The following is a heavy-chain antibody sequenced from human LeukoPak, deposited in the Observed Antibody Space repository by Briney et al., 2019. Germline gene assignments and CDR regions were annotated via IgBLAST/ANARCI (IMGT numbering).Heavy chain of an antibody. CDR2: IRYDGSNK. Sequence: GGSLRLSCAASGFTFSDYYMSWIRQAPGKGLEWVAFIRYDGSNKYYADSVKGRFTISRDNSKNTLYLQMNSLRAEDTAVYYCAKDPRIAAAVRWFDPWGQGTLVTVSS. V-gene: IGHV3-30*02. J-gene: IGHJ5*02. CDR3: AKDPRIAAAVRWFDP. CDR1: GFTFSDYY. D-gene: IGHD6-13*01.